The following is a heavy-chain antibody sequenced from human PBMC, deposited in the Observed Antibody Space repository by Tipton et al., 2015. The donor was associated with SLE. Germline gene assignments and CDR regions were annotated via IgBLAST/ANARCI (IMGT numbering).Heavy chain of an antibody. CDR2: IYYSGST. J-gene: IGHJ3*02. CDR1: GVSITSGGYY. Sequence: TLSLTCNVSGVSITSGGYYWTWIRQRPGTGLEWLGYIYYSGSTNYNPSLKSRVTISIDTSKNQFSLKVSSVTAADTAVYYCAGETNYYDRSGLNAFDIWGQGTMVTVSS. D-gene: IGHD3-22*01. V-gene: IGHV4-61*08. CDR3: AGETNYYDRSGLNAFDI.